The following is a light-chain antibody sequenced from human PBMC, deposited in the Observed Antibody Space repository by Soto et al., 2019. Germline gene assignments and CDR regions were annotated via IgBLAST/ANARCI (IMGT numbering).Light chain of an antibody. CDR3: QHGSSRALT. Sequence: EIVLTQSPATLSLSPLEIATLSCRASQSVSSSFVAWHQQKPRDAPTRLIYDASSRAAGIPARFSGGGAGTNFTLTTSRHAEPEFAPFYCWQHGSSRALTFGGGTKVDIK. CDR2: DAS. J-gene: IGKJ4*01. CDR1: QSVSSSF. V-gene: IGKV3D-20*02.